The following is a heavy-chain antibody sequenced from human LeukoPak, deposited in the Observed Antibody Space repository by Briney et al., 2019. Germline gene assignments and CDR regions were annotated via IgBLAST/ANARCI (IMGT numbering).Heavy chain of an antibody. CDR2: IVVGSGNT. CDR1: GFTFTSSA. J-gene: IGHJ6*02. D-gene: IGHD3-3*01. Sequence: SVKVSCKASGFTFTSSAVQWVRQARGQRLEWIGWIVVGSGNTDYAQKFQGRVTMTRDMSTSTVYMELSSLRSEDTAVYYCARDCYDFWSGYYDPLGYYYYGMDVWGQGTTVTVSS. CDR3: ARDCYDFWSGYYDPLGYYYYGMDV. V-gene: IGHV1-58*01.